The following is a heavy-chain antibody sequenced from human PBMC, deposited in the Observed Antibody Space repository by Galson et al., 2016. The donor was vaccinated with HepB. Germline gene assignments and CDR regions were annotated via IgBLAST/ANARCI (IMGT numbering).Heavy chain of an antibody. CDR1: GFTFSRYG. Sequence: SLRLSCAVSGFTFSRYGMHWVRQAPGKGLEWVAVISYNGRNKFYEESMKGRFTISRDNSKNTMYLQLDSLRVADTAIYYCARDRSAYSSAFDMWGRGTMVTVSS. J-gene: IGHJ3*02. V-gene: IGHV3-30*03. CDR2: ISYNGRNK. D-gene: IGHD3-3*01. CDR3: ARDRSAYSSAFDM.